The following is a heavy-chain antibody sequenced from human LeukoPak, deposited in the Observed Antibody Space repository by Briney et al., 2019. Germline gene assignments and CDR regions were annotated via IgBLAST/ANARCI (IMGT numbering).Heavy chain of an antibody. CDR2: INHGGST. Sequence: PSETLSLTCAVYGGSFSGYYWSWIRQPPGKGLEWIGEINHGGSTNYNPSLKSRVTISVDTSKNQFSLKLSSVTAADTAVYYCASASSGYYSRWGQGTLVTVSS. D-gene: IGHD3-22*01. CDR1: GGSFSGYY. CDR3: ASASSGYYSR. V-gene: IGHV4-34*01. J-gene: IGHJ4*02.